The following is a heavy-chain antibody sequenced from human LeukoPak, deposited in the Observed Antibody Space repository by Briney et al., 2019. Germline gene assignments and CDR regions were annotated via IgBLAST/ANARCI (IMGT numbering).Heavy chain of an antibody. CDR3: ARRGKMVTDFDY. J-gene: IGHJ4*02. Sequence: GESLKISCQFSGSRFITYWITWARRLPGKGLEWMGRIDPSTSYTKYNPSFQGHVTISAAKSISTAYLHWSSLKASDTAMYYCARRGKMVTDFDYWGQGTLVTVSS. D-gene: IGHD5-18*01. CDR2: IDPSTSYT. CDR1: GSRFITYW. V-gene: IGHV5-10-1*01.